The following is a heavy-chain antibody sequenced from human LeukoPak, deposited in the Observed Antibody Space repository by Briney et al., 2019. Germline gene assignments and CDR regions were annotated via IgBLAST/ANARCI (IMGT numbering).Heavy chain of an antibody. Sequence: GESLKISCKGSGYSFTSYWIGWVRQATGQGLEWMGWMNPNSGNTGYAQKFQGRVTMTRNTSISTAYMELSSLRSEDTAVYYCARGHRSSSGWYTLYYYGMDVWGQGTTVTVSS. CDR2: MNPNSGNT. D-gene: IGHD6-19*01. CDR1: GYSFTSYW. CDR3: ARGHRSSSGWYTLYYYGMDV. J-gene: IGHJ6*02. V-gene: IGHV1-8*02.